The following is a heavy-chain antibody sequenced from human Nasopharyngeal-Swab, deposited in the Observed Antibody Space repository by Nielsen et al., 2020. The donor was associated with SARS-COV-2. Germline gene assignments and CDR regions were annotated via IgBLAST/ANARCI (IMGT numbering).Heavy chain of an antibody. CDR3: ARGYGDYGMDV. D-gene: IGHD4-17*01. V-gene: IGHV3-33*01. Sequence: GESLKISCAASGFTFSSYGMHWVRQAPGKGLEWVAVIWYDGSNKYYADSVKGRFTISRDNSKNTLHLQMNSLRAEDTAVYYCARGYGDYGMDVWGQGTTVTVSS. CDR2: IWYDGSNK. CDR1: GFTFSSYG. J-gene: IGHJ6*02.